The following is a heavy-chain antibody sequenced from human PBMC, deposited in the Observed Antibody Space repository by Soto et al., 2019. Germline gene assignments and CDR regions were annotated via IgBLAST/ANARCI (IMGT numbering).Heavy chain of an antibody. CDR1: SGSISSDNW. J-gene: IGHJ4*02. V-gene: IGHV4-4*02. CDR2: IYHTGST. CDR3: ASREHSRAQFIIDY. Sequence: SETLSLTCAVSSGSISSDNWWSWVRQPPGQGLEWIGEIYHTGSTNYNPSLKSRLTILVDKSKNQFSLTLTSVTAADTAVYFCASREHSRAQFIIDYWAQGTLVTVTS. D-gene: IGHD1-26*01.